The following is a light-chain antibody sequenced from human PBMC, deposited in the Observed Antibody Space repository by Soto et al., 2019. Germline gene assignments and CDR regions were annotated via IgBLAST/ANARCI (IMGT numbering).Light chain of an antibody. CDR3: QQYANTPPT. CDR2: GAS. V-gene: IGKV3-20*01. Sequence: DIVLTQSPGSLSLSPGERAALSCRATQSLSSTYLAWYQQKPGQAPRLPIYGASSRATGVPDRFSGSVSGTDFTLTISRLEPEDFAVYYCQQYANTPPTFGQGTKVDIK. J-gene: IGKJ1*01. CDR1: QSLSSTY.